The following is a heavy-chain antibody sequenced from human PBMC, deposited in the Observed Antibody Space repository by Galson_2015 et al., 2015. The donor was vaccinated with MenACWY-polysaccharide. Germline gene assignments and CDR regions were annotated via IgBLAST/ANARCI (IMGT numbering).Heavy chain of an antibody. CDR2: VSGTGHST. V-gene: IGHV3-23*01. CDR3: AKDIRIVYSNYQFDS. D-gene: IGHD4-11*01. J-gene: IGHJ4*02. CDR1: GFIFNNSD. Sequence: SLRLSCEASGFIFNNSDMSWVRQAPGKGLEWVSGVSGTGHSTYYADSVKGRFTISRDNSKNTRYLEMKSLRAEDTATYYCAKDIRIVYSNYQFDSWGQGTLVTFSS.